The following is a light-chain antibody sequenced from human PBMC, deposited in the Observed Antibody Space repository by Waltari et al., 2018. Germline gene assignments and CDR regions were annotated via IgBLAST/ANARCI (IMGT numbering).Light chain of an antibody. Sequence: QSALTQPASVSGSPGQSITISCPGTSSDIGRFVYASWYQQHPGKAPKLLIYNVSNRPSGVSYRFSASKSGDTASLTISGLQAEDEADYYCSSFTGSGVLFGGGTKVTVL. V-gene: IGLV2-14*03. J-gene: IGLJ2*01. CDR2: NVS. CDR3: SSFTGSGVL. CDR1: SSDIGRFVY.